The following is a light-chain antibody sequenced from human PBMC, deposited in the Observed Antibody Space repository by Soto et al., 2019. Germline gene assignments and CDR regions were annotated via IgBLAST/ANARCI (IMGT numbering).Light chain of an antibody. J-gene: IGKJ1*01. CDR2: GAS. CDR3: QQYGRT. CDR1: QSVSNNY. Sequence: EVVFTQSPSAVSLSPGERATLSCRASQSVSNNYLAWYQQKPGQAPRLLIYGASNRATGIPDRFSGSGSGTDFTLTISRLEPEDFAVYYCQQYGRTFGQGTKVDIK. V-gene: IGKV3-20*01.